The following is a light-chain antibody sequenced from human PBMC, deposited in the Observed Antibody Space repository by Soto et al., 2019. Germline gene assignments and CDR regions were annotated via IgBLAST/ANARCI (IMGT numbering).Light chain of an antibody. CDR2: DTT. CDR3: LLSYNCPYV. CDR1: TGAVTNGHY. J-gene: IGLJ1*01. Sequence: QAVVTQEPSLTVSPGGTVTLTCGSSTGAVTNGHYPYWFQQKPGQAPRTLIYDTTNRHSWTPARFSGSLLGGKAALTLSGAQTEDEAEYYSLLSYNCPYVFGPGTKVTVL. V-gene: IGLV7-46*01.